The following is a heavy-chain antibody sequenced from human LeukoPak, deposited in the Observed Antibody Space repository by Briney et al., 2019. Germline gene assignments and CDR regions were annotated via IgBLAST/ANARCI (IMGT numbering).Heavy chain of an antibody. CDR2: IYSGGST. CDR1: GFTVSSSY. CDR3: ARDLRAFFDY. V-gene: IGHV3-66*01. Sequence: PGGSLRLSCAASGFTVSSSYMSWVRQAPGKGLEWVSVIYSGGSTYYADSVKGRFTISRDNSKNTLYLQMNSLRAEDTAVYYCARDLRAFFDYWGQGTLVTVSS. J-gene: IGHJ4*02. D-gene: IGHD4-17*01.